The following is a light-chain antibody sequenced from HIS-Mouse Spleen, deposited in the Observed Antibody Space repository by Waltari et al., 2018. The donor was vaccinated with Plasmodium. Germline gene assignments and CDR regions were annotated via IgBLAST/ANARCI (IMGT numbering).Light chain of an antibody. CDR3: QVWDSSSDHPV. V-gene: IGLV3-21*03. CDR2: DDS. Sequence: SYVPTQPPSVSVAPGKTARTTCGGTNIGSKSVHWYQQKPGQAHVLVVYDDSDRPSGIPERFSGSNSGNTATLTISRVEAGDEADYYCQVWDSSSDHPVFGGGTKLTVL. J-gene: IGLJ2*01. CDR1: NIGSKS.